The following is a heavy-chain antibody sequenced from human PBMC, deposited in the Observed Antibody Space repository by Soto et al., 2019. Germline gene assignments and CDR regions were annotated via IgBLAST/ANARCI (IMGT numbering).Heavy chain of an antibody. V-gene: IGHV3-23*01. CDR3: AKSLVAAARHCWFGP. J-gene: IGHJ5*02. Sequence: GGSLRLSCAASGFTFSSYAMSWVRQAPGKGLEWVSAISGSGGSTYYADSVKGRYTISRDNSKNPLYLQMNSLRAQDTAGYYCAKSLVAAARHCWFGPWGQGTLVTVSS. CDR2: ISGSGGST. CDR1: GFTFSSYA. D-gene: IGHD6-13*01.